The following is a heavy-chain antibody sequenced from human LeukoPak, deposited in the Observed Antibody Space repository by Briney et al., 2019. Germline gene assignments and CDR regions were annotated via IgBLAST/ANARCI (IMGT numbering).Heavy chain of an antibody. D-gene: IGHD2-15*01. V-gene: IGHV3-21*01. CDR1: GFTFSNYN. CDR3: ARLGYCSGGSCSNGFDI. J-gene: IGHJ3*02. Sequence: PGGSLRLSCAASGFTFSNYNMNWVRQAPQEGLEWVSSISSSSTYIYYEDSVKARFTISRDNAKTSLYLQVNSLRAEDTAVYYCARLGYCSGGSCSNGFDIWGQGTMVTVSS. CDR2: ISSSSTYI.